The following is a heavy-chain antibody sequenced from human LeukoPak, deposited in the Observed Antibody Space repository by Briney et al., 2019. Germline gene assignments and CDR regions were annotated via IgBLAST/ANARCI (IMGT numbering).Heavy chain of an antibody. V-gene: IGHV3-48*03. CDR2: ISGSGSTI. CDR1: GFTLSSFQ. Sequence: PGGSLRLSCAASGFTLSSFQMNWVRQAPGKGLEWVSYISGSGSTIYYADSVKGRFTISRDNAKNSLYLQMNGLTAGDTAVYYCARAFDYWGQGTLVTVSS. CDR3: ARAFDY. J-gene: IGHJ4*02.